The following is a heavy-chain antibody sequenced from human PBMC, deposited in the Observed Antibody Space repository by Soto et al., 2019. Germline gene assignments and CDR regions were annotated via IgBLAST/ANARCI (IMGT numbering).Heavy chain of an antibody. CDR3: VSDYISGSYRPRGFDP. J-gene: IGHJ5*02. Sequence: QVQLVQSGAEVKKPGASVKVSCKASGYIFTNYEINWVRQATGQGLEWMGWMNPNSGNTGSAQKFQGRVTMTRSTSINTAYMELSSLRSEDTAVYYCVSDYISGSYRPRGFDPWGQGTLVTVSS. CDR2: MNPNSGNT. CDR1: GYIFTNYE. D-gene: IGHD3-16*02. V-gene: IGHV1-8*01.